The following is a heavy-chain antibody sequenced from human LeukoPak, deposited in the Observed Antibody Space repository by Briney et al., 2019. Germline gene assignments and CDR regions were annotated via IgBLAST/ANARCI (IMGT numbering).Heavy chain of an antibody. CDR3: AKDSYGDYSYYFDY. CDR1: GFTFDDYA. Sequence: PGGSLRLSCAASGFTFDDYAMHWVRQAPGKGLGWVSGISWNSGSIGYADSVKGRFTISRDSAKNSLYLQMNSLRAEDTALYYCAKDSYGDYSYYFDYWGQGTLVTVSS. J-gene: IGHJ4*02. CDR2: ISWNSGSI. D-gene: IGHD4-17*01. V-gene: IGHV3-9*01.